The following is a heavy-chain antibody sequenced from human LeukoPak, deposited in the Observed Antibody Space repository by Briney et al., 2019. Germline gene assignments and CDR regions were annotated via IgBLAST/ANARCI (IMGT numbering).Heavy chain of an antibody. D-gene: IGHD4-11*01. CDR1: GGTFSSYT. Sequence: SVKVSCKASGGTFSSYTISWVRQAPGQGLEWMGRIIPILGIANYAQKFQGRVTITEDKSTSTAYMELRSLRSEDTAVYYCARALWYMTTVTYNWFDPWGQGTLVTVSS. CDR3: ARALWYMTTVTYNWFDP. J-gene: IGHJ5*02. V-gene: IGHV1-69*02. CDR2: IIPILGIA.